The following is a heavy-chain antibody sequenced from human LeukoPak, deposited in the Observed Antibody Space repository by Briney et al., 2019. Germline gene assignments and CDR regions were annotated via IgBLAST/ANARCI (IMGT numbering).Heavy chain of an antibody. Sequence: GGSLRLSCAASGFTFNNYGMNWVRQAPGKGLEWVSAISGSGGSTYYADSVKGRFTISRDNSKNTLYLQMNSLRAEDTAVYYCANSVTTVTTAFDYWGQGTLVTVSS. J-gene: IGHJ4*02. V-gene: IGHV3-23*01. CDR3: ANSVTTVTTAFDY. CDR2: ISGSGGST. CDR1: GFTFNNYG. D-gene: IGHD4-17*01.